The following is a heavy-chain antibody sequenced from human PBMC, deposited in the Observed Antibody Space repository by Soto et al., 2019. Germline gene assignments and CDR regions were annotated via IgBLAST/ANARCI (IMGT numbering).Heavy chain of an antibody. J-gene: IGHJ4*02. CDR3: AKGLSGTPHFDY. V-gene: IGHV4-39*01. Sequence: PSETLSLTCTVSGGSISSSSYYWGWIRQPPGKGLEWIGSIYYSGSTYYNPSLKSRATISVDTSKNQFSLKLSSVTAADTAVYYCAKGLSGTPHFDYWGQGTLVTVSS. CDR1: GGSISSSSYY. CDR2: IYYSGST.